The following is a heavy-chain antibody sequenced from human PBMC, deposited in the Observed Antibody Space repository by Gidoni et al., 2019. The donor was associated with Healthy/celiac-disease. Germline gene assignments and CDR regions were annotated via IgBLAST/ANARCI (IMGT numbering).Heavy chain of an antibody. Sequence: EVQLVESGGGLVQPGGSLRLSCAASGFTFSSYSMNWVRQAPGKGLEWVSYISSSSSTIYYADSVKGRFTISRDNAKNSLYLQMNSLRDEDTAVYYCARSGYSYGYRDYYFDYWGQGTLVTVSS. J-gene: IGHJ4*02. CDR2: ISSSSSTI. D-gene: IGHD5-18*01. CDR3: ARSGYSYGYRDYYFDY. V-gene: IGHV3-48*02. CDR1: GFTFSSYS.